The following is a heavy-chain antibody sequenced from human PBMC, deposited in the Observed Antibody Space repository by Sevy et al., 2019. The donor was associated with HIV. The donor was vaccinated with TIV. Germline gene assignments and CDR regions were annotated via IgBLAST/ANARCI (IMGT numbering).Heavy chain of an antibody. Sequence: SETLSLICTVSGYSFGSIHYWGWIRQPPGKGLEWIGSVYHSGSTYYNPSLKSRVTISVDTSKNRFSLKVTSVTAADTAVYYCARDLGLGIQFDYWGQGTLVTVSS. D-gene: IGHD3-9*01. V-gene: IGHV4-38-2*02. CDR1: GYSFGSIHY. CDR3: ARDLGLGIQFDY. CDR2: VYHSGST. J-gene: IGHJ4*02.